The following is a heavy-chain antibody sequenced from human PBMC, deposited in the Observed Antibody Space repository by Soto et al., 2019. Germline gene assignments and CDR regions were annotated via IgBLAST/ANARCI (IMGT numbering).Heavy chain of an antibody. CDR1: GGSISSYY. Sequence: SETLSLTCTVSGGSISSYYWSWIRQPPGKGLEWIGYIYYSGSTNYNPSLKSRVTISVDTSKNQFSLKLSSVTAADTAMYYCARQRSSSWPGYYYGMDVWGQGTTVTVSS. J-gene: IGHJ6*02. D-gene: IGHD6-13*01. V-gene: IGHV4-59*01. CDR2: IYYSGST. CDR3: ARQRSSSWPGYYYGMDV.